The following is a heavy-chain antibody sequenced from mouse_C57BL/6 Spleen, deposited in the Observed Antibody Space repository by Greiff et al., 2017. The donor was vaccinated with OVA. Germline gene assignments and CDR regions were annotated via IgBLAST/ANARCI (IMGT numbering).Heavy chain of an antibody. J-gene: IGHJ1*03. D-gene: IGHD1-1*02. CDR2: SRNKANDYTT. CDR3: ANYGARYHRYLDV. Sequence: EVQLVESGGGLVQSGRSLRLSCATSGFTFSDFYMEWVRQAPGKGLEWIAASRNKANDYTTEYSASVKGRFIVSRDTSPSILYLQMHTLRAEDTAVDYGANYGARYHRYLDVWGTGTTVTVSS. V-gene: IGHV7-1*01. CDR1: GFTFSDFY.